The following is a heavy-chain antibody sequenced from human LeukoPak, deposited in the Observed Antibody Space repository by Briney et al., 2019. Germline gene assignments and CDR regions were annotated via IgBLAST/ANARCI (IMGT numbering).Heavy chain of an antibody. V-gene: IGHV5-51*01. CDR2: IYPGDSDT. J-gene: IGHJ4*02. CDR3: ARLGFYYDSSGYSYYFDY. D-gene: IGHD3-22*01. Sequence: GESLKISCKGSGYSFTSYWIGWVRQMPGKGLEWMGIIYPGDSDTRYSPSFQGQVTISADKSISTAYLQWSSLEASDTAMYYCARLGFYYDSSGYSYYFDYWGQGTLVTVSS. CDR1: GYSFTSYW.